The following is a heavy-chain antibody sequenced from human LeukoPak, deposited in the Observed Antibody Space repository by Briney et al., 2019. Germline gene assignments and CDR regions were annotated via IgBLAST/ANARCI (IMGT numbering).Heavy chain of an antibody. CDR3: ARDGRWELLPGY. CDR1: GYSFTSHY. CDR2: ISAYNGNT. Sequence: ASVKVSCKASGYSFTSHYMHWVRQAPGQGLEWMGWISAYNGNTNYAQKLQGRVTMTTDTSTSTAYMELRSLRSDDTAVYYCARDGRWELLPGYWGQGTLVTVSS. D-gene: IGHD1-26*01. J-gene: IGHJ4*02. V-gene: IGHV1-18*04.